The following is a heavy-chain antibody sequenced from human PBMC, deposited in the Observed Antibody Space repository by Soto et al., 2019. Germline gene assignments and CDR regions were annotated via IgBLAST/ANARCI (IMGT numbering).Heavy chain of an antibody. J-gene: IGHJ6*02. CDR2: TYYRSKWYN. V-gene: IGHV6-1*01. D-gene: IGHD3-3*01. CDR3: ASGGGTPYYDFWSGSKKYGMDV. CDR1: GDSVSSNSAA. Sequence: SQTLSLTCAISGDSVSSNSAAWNWIRQSPSRGLEWLGRTYYRSKWYNDYAVSVKSRITINPDTSKNQFSLQLNSVTPEDTAVYYCASGGGTPYYDFWSGSKKYGMDVWGQGTTVTVSS.